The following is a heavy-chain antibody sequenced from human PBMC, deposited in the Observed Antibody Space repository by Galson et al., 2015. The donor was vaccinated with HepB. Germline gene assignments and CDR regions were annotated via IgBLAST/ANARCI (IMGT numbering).Heavy chain of an antibody. CDR3: AKDLYSSGWALFDY. D-gene: IGHD6-19*01. V-gene: IGHV3-23*01. CDR1: GFTFSNYA. Sequence: SLRLSCAASGFTFSNYAMSWVRQAPGKGLEWVSSLSGSGGSTYYADSVKGRFTISRDNSKNTLYLQMNSLRAEDTAVYYCAKDLYSSGWALFDYWGRGTLVTVSS. J-gene: IGHJ4*02. CDR2: LSGSGGST.